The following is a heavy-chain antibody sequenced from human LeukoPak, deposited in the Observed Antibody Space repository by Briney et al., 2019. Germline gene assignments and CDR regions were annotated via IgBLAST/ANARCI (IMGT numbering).Heavy chain of an antibody. D-gene: IGHD2/OR15-2a*01. Sequence: GRSLRLSCAASGFPFSSYAMHWVRQAPGKGLEWVALISYDGNNKYYADSVKGRFTISRDNSKNTLFLQMNNLRPEDTAVYYCAKDRNIGLDAIDVWGQGTMVTVSP. CDR3: AKDRNIGLDAIDV. V-gene: IGHV3-30-3*01. J-gene: IGHJ3*01. CDR1: GFPFSSYA. CDR2: ISYDGNNK.